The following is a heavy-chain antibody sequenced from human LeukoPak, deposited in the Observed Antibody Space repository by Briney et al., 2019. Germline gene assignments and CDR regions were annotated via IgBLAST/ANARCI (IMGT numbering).Heavy chain of an antibody. CDR1: GFTFSSYA. Sequence: GRSLRLSCAASGFTFSSYAMNWVRQAPGKGLEWVSSISDGGHSSFYADSVKGWFTIYRDNSQNILYLQMNNLSGDDTALYYCAFSPLGFNYGYAYWGQGALVTVSS. V-gene: IGHV3-23*01. CDR3: AFSPLGFNYGYAY. CDR2: ISDGGHSS. J-gene: IGHJ4*02. D-gene: IGHD5-18*01.